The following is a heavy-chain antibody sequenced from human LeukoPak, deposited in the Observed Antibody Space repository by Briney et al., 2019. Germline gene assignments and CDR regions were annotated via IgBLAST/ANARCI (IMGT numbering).Heavy chain of an antibody. J-gene: IGHJ4*02. Sequence: GGSLRLSCAASGFTFSTYAMSWVRQAPGKGLEWVSAISGSGGGTNYADSAKGRFTISRDISKDTLYLQMNSLRAEDTAVYYCARRWDAYNWIFDYWGQGTLVTVSS. CDR2: ISGSGGGT. V-gene: IGHV3-23*01. D-gene: IGHD5-24*01. CDR1: GFTFSTYA. CDR3: ARRWDAYNWIFDY.